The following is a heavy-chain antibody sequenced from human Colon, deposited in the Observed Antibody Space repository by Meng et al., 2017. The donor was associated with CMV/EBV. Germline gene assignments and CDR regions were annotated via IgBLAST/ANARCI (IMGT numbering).Heavy chain of an antibody. Sequence: GESLKISCAVSGFTFNSHWMYWVRQAPGKGLVWVSRINGDGRTTSYADSVEGRFIISRDNARNTLYLQMSSLRVDDTAVYFCARELPTSSWYFDAFDLWGQGTMVTVSS. CDR1: GFTFNSHW. CDR3: ARELPTSSWYFDAFDL. V-gene: IGHV3-74*01. D-gene: IGHD6-13*01. CDR2: INGDGRTT. J-gene: IGHJ3*01.